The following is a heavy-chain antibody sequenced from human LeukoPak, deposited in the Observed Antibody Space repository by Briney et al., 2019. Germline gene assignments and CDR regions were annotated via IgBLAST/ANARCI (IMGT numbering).Heavy chain of an antibody. D-gene: IGHD4-11*01. V-gene: IGHV4-59*11. CDR2: VHFSGTT. CDR3: AREQYLAYDVFGF. Sequence: SETLSLTCTVSGGPIIGHYWSWIRQSPGRGLEWIGYVHFSGTTSFNPSLKSRVSISVDTSKNQFSLRLRSMTAADTAVYYCAREQYLAYDVFGFWGQGTMVTVSS. J-gene: IGHJ3*01. CDR1: GGPIIGHY.